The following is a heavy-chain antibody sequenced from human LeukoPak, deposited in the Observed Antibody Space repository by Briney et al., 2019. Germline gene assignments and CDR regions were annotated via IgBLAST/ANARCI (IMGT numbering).Heavy chain of an antibody. J-gene: IGHJ4*02. CDR3: ARVCSGGSCYPGGFDY. CDR1: GYTFTSSG. V-gene: IGHV1-18*01. CDR2: ISAYNGNT. Sequence: ASVKVSCKASGYTFTSSGISWVRQAPGQGLEWMGWISAYNGNTNYAQKLQGRVTMTTGTSTSTAYMELRSLRSDDTAVYYCARVCSGGSCYPGGFDYWGQGTLVTVSS. D-gene: IGHD2-15*01.